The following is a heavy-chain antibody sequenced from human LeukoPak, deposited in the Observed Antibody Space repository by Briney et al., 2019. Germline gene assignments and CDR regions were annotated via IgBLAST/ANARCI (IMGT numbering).Heavy chain of an antibody. J-gene: IGHJ3*02. CDR1: GGTFSSYA. D-gene: IGHD3-3*01. Sequence: ASAKVSCKASGGTFSSYAISWVRPAPGQGLEWMGGIIPIFGTANYAQKFQGRVTITADESTSTAYMELSSLRSEDTAVYYCAREVRFLEWDSSPGAFDIWGQGTMVTVSS. CDR2: IIPIFGTA. V-gene: IGHV1-69*13. CDR3: AREVRFLEWDSSPGAFDI.